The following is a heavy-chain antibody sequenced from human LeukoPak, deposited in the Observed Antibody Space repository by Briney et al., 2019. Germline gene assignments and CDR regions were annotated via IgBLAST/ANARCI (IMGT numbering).Heavy chain of an antibody. CDR2: ISYTGST. Sequence: SETLSLTCTVSGGSISSSDYYRGWVRQPPGKGLEWIGKISYTGSTYYNPSLKSRVAISVGTTKNQFSLKLSSVTAADMAVYYCATHKYTTASLHWGQGTLVTVSS. CDR3: ATHKYTTASLH. CDR1: GGSISSSDYY. J-gene: IGHJ4*02. D-gene: IGHD2-2*02. V-gene: IGHV4-39*01.